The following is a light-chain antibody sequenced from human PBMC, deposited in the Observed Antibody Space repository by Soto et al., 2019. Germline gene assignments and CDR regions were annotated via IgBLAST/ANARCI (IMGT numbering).Light chain of an antibody. Sequence: QSALTQPASVSGSPGQSITISCTGTSSDVGGYNLVSWYQQHPGKAPKVMIYEGSKRPSGVSNRFSGSKSGNTASLTISGLQAEDEADYYCCSYSTGSTFVFGGGTKLTVL. CDR2: EGS. J-gene: IGLJ3*02. CDR1: SSDVGGYNL. V-gene: IGLV2-23*03. CDR3: CSYSTGSTFV.